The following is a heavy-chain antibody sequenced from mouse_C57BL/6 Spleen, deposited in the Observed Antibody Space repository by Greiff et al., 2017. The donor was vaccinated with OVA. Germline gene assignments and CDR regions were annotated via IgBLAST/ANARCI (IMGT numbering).Heavy chain of an antibody. D-gene: IGHD1-1*01. CDR3: AIHLPVVATEYFDY. CDR1: GYTFTSYW. Sequence: QVQLQQPGAELVMPGSSVKLSCKASGYTFTSYWMHWVKQRPGQGLEWIGEIDPSDSYTNYNQKFKGKSTLTVDKSSSTAYMQLSSLTSEDSAVYYCAIHLPVVATEYFDYWGQGTTLTVSS. J-gene: IGHJ2*01. V-gene: IGHV1-69*01. CDR2: IDPSDSYT.